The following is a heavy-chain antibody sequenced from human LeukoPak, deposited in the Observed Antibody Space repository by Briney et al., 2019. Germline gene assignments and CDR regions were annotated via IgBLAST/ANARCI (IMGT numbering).Heavy chain of an antibody. V-gene: IGHV1-18*01. CDR2: ISAYNGNT. J-gene: IGHJ4*02. Sequence: ASVKVSCKASGYTFTSYGISWVRQAPGQGLEWMGWISAYNGNTNYAQKLQGRVTMTTDTSTSTAYMELRGLRSDDTAVYYCARESDYYDSSGHYDYWGQGTLVTVSS. CDR3: ARESDYYDSSGHYDY. D-gene: IGHD3-22*01. CDR1: GYTFTSYG.